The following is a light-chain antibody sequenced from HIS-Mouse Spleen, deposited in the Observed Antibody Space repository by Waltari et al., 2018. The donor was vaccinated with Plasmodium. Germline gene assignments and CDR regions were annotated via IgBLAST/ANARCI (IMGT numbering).Light chain of an antibody. J-gene: IGKJ3*01. CDR1: QGISSY. Sequence: ALRMTQSPSPFPASTGDRVTITCRASQGISSYLAWYQQKPGKAPKLLIYAASTLQSGVPSRFSGSGSGTDFTLTISCLQSEDFATYYCQQYYSYPFTFGPGTKVDIK. CDR2: AAS. V-gene: IGKV1-8*01. CDR3: QQYYSYPFT.